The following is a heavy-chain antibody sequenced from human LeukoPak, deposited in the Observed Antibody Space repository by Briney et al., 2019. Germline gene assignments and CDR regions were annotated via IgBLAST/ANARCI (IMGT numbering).Heavy chain of an antibody. CDR1: GFTFSSHA. J-gene: IGHJ4*02. V-gene: IGHV3-23*01. Sequence: PGGSLRLSCAASGFTFSSHAMGWVRQAPGKGLEWVSAIGGSGGSTYYADSVKGRFTISRDNSKNTLYLQMNSLRAEDTALYYCERDPGVVAFHYFDYWGEGTLVTVSS. D-gene: IGHD3-3*01. CDR3: ERDPGVVAFHYFDY. CDR2: IGGSGGST.